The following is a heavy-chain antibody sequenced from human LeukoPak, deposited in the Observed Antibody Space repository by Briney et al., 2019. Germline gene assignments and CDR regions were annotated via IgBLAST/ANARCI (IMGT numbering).Heavy chain of an antibody. J-gene: IGHJ4*02. CDR3: AREHSSSWDQFDY. CDR1: GGTFSSYA. D-gene: IGHD6-13*01. V-gene: IGHV1-69*05. Sequence: GSSVKVSCKASGGTFSSYAISWVRQAPGQGLEWMGGIIPIFGTANYLQKLQGRLTMTTDTSTSTAYMELRSLRSDDTAVYYCAREHSSSWDQFDYWGQGTLVTVSS. CDR2: IIPIFGTA.